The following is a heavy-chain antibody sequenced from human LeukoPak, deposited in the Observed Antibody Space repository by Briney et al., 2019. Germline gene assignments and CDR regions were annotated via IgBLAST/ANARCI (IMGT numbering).Heavy chain of an antibody. V-gene: IGHV4-34*01. CDR1: GGTFSGYY. CDR3: ARDILATSIAAPYY. J-gene: IGHJ4*02. CDR2: INHSGST. Sequence: SETLSLTCAVYGGTFSGYYWSWIRQPPGKGLEWIGEINHSGSTNYNPSLKSRVTISVDTSKNQFSLKLSSVTAADTAVYYCARDILATSIAAPYYWGQGTLVTVSS. D-gene: IGHD6-13*01.